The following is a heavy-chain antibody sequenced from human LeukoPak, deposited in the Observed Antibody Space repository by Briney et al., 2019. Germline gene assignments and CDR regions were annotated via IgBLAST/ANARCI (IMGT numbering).Heavy chain of an antibody. CDR1: GFTFSSYW. Sequence: GGSLRLSCVASGFTFSSYWMHWVRQAPGKGLGWVAVISYDGSNKYYADSVKGRFTISRDNSKNTLYLQMNSLRAEDTAVYYCARDQEVSGGMDVWGQGTTVTVSS. CDR3: ARDQEVSGGMDV. CDR2: ISYDGSNK. J-gene: IGHJ6*02. D-gene: IGHD2-15*01. V-gene: IGHV3-30-3*01.